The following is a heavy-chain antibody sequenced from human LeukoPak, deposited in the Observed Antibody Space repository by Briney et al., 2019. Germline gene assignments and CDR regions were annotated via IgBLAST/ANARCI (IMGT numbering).Heavy chain of an antibody. V-gene: IGHV3-23*01. Sequence: GGSLRLSCAASGFTFSSFAMSWVRQALEKGLEWVSGISDGGGNTYYADSVKGRFTISRDYSKNILYLQMNSLRAEDTALYYCARGIRSPDYWGQGTLVTVSS. CDR1: GFTFSSFA. CDR2: ISDGGGNT. D-gene: IGHD2-15*01. J-gene: IGHJ4*02. CDR3: ARGIRSPDY.